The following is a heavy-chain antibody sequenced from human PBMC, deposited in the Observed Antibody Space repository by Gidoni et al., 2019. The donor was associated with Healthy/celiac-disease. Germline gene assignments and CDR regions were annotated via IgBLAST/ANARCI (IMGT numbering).Heavy chain of an antibody. Sequence: SSYGMHWVRQAPGKGLEWVAVISYDGSNKYYADSVKGRFTISRDNSKNTLYLQMNSLRAEDTAVYYCANTRGRGLHDFWSGYNRFDYWGQGTLVTVSS. CDR1: SSYG. CDR2: ISYDGSNK. D-gene: IGHD3-3*01. CDR3: ANTRGRGLHDFWSGYNRFDY. J-gene: IGHJ4*02. V-gene: IGHV3-30*18.